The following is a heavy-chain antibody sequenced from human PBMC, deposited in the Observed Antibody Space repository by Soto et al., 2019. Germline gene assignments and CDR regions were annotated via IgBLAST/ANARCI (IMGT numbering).Heavy chain of an antibody. J-gene: IGHJ5*02. V-gene: IGHV1-69*13. CDR2: IIPIFGTA. CDR3: ARFGSGFTGVGFPT. Sequence: GASVKVSCKASGGTFSSSAISWVRQAPGQGLEWMGGIIPIFGTANYAQKFQGRVTITADESTSTAYMELSSLRSEDTAVYYCARFGSGFTGVGFPTWGQGTLVTLSS. CDR1: GGTFSSSA. D-gene: IGHD1-26*01.